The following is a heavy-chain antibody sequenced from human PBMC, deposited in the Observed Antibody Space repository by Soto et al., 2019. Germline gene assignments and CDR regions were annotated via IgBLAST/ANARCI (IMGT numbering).Heavy chain of an antibody. CDR1: GYTFGIYS. CDR3: ARRYGDSSSSTGFDY. Sequence: QVQLVQSGPEVKKPGASVKVSCKASGYTFGIYSITWVRQAPGQGLEWLGGINTYSGKTYYAQKVQGRVTLTTDTSTSTASTDMRSLRSDDTAVYYCARRYGDSSSSTGFDYWGQGTLVSVSS. V-gene: IGHV1-18*01. J-gene: IGHJ4*02. D-gene: IGHD2-21*02. CDR2: INTYSGKT.